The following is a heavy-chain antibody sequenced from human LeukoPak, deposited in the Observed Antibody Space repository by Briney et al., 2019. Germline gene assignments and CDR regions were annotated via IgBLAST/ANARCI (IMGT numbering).Heavy chain of an antibody. J-gene: IGHJ5*02. Sequence: SETPSLTCTVSGDSISSGGYYWGWIRQPPGKGLEWIGTIYYSGSTYYNPSLKSRVTLSVDTSKSQFSLKLSSVTAADTAVYYCARHEKRAYCSTSTNCYWTWFDPWGQGTLVTVSS. CDR3: ARHEKRAYCSTSTNCYWTWFDP. CDR2: IYYSGST. D-gene: IGHD2-2*01. V-gene: IGHV4-39*01. CDR1: GDSISSGGYY.